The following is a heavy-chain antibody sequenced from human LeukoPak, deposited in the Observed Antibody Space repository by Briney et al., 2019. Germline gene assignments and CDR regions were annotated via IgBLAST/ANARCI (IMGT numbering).Heavy chain of an antibody. D-gene: IGHD4-11*01. J-gene: IGHJ4*02. CDR3: AREDYSNYLDY. CDR1: GGSISSYY. CDR2: IYYSGST. V-gene: IGHV4-59*01. Sequence: SETLSLTCTVSGGSISSYYWSWIRQPPGKGLEWIGYIYYSGSTNYNPSLKSRVTISVDTSKNQFSLKLSSVTAADTAVYYCAREDYSNYLDYWGQGTLVTVSS.